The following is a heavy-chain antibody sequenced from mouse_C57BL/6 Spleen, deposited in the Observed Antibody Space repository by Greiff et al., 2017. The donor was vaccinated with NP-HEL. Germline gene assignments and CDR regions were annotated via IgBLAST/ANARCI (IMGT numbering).Heavy chain of an antibody. CDR2: FYPGSGSI. D-gene: IGHD1-1*02. Sequence: QVQLKESGAELVKPGASVKLSCKASGYTFTEYTIHWVKQRSGQGLGWIGWFYPGSGSIKYNEKFKDKATLTADKSSSTVYMELSRLTSEDSAAYFCARNEEGDYYGVGALDVWGQGTSVTVSS. CDR3: ARNEEGDYYGVGALDV. CDR1: GYTFTEYT. J-gene: IGHJ4*01. V-gene: IGHV1-62-2*01.